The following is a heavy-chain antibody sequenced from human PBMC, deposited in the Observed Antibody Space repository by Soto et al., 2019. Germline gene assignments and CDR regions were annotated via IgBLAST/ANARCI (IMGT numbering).Heavy chain of an antibody. CDR1: GFTFSNSA. CDR3: AKVRVGIDVDFDY. J-gene: IGHJ4*02. V-gene: IGHV3-23*01. D-gene: IGHD2-21*01. CDR2: IRDSDSGGST. Sequence: EVQLLESGGGLVQPGGSLRLSCAASGFTFSNSAMTWVRQAPAKGLEWVSTIRDSDSGGSTFYADSVKGRFTISGDDSKNTLYLQMSSLRAEDTAMYYCAKVRVGIDVDFDYWGQGALVTVSS.